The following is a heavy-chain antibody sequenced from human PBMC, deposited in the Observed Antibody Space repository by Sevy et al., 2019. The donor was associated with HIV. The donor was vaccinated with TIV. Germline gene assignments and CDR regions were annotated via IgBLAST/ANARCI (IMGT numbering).Heavy chain of an antibody. CDR1: GFNFRSYV. Sequence: GGSLRLSCAASGFNFRSYVMSWVRQAPGKGLEWVASISGSGGTKYYAGSVRGRFSISRDDSEDTVYLQMSSLRAEDTAVYYCAKNHYELVSYFEHWGQGTLVTVSS. J-gene: IGHJ1*01. CDR2: ISGSGGTK. V-gene: IGHV3-23*01. D-gene: IGHD3-22*01. CDR3: AKNHYELVSYFEH.